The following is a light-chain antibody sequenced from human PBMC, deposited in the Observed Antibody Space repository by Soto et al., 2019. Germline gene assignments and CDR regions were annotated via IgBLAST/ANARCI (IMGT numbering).Light chain of an antibody. CDR2: NHN. CDR1: SSNIGRNS. V-gene: IGLV1-44*01. CDR3: PAWDDSLSGVV. J-gene: IGLJ3*02. Sequence: QSVLTQPPSASGTPGQRVSISCSGSSSNIGRNSVNWYQRFPGTAPKLLIYNHNQRPSGVPDRFSGSKFGTSVSLVISGLQSKDEADYYCPAWDDSLSGVVFGGGTKLTVL.